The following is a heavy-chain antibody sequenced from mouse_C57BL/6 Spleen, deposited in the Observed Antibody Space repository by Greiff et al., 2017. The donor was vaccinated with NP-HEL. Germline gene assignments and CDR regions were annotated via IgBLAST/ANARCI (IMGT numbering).Heavy chain of an antibody. V-gene: IGHV1-26*01. Sequence: EVQLQQSGPELVKPGASVKISCKASGYTFTDYYMNWVKQSHGKSLEWIGDINPNNGGTSYNQKFKGKATLTVDKSSSTAYMELSSLTSEDSAVFHCARWGGSRPVDSWGQGTTLTVAS. CDR1: GYTFTDYY. D-gene: IGHD1-1*01. CDR2: INPNNGGT. J-gene: IGHJ2*01. CDR3: ARWGGSRPVDS.